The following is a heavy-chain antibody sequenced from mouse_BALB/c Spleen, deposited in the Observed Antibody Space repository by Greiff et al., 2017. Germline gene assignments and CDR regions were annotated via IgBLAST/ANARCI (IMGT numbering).Heavy chain of an antibody. CDR1: GFSLTSYG. D-gene: IGHD2-3*01. CDR2: IWGDGST. CDR3: AKGSPFYDGYYVAAMDY. Sequence: VQVVESGPGLVAPSQSLSITCTVSGFSLTSYGVSWVRQPPGKGLEWLGVIWGDGSTNYHSALISRLSISKDNSKGQVCLKLNSLQTDDTATYYCAKGSPFYDGYYVAAMDYWGQGTSVTVSS. J-gene: IGHJ4*01. V-gene: IGHV2-3*01.